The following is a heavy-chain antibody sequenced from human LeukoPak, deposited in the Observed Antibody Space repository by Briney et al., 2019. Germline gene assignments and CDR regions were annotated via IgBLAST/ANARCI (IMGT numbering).Heavy chain of an antibody. CDR1: GGSFSGYY. D-gene: IGHD3-10*01. Sequence: KPSETLSLTCAVYGGSFSGYYWSWIRQPPGKGLEWIGEVNHSGSTNYNPSLKGRVTISVDTSKNQFSLKLSSVTAADTAVYYCARGGLWVVRPVDYWGQGTLVTVSS. V-gene: IGHV4-34*01. CDR2: VNHSGST. J-gene: IGHJ4*02. CDR3: ARGGLWVVRPVDY.